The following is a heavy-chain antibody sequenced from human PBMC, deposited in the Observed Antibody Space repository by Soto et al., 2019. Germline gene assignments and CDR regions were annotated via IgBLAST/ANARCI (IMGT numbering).Heavy chain of an antibody. J-gene: IGHJ4*02. CDR2: TSSNEDTK. CDR1: GFTFSSYS. CDR3: AREVVTTQWYFDN. D-gene: IGHD1-1*01. V-gene: IGHV3-30-3*01. Sequence: GGSLRLSCATSGFTFSSYSMHWFRQTPGKGLEWVAVTSSNEDTKYYADSVKGRFTISRDNSKNTLYLQMNSLRPDDTGVYYCAREVVTTQWYFDNWGPGILVTGSS.